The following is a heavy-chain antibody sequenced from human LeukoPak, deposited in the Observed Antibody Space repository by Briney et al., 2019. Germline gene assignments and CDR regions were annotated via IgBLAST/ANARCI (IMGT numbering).Heavy chain of an antibody. D-gene: IGHD3-9*01. CDR3: ARDRYDILTGYLVFDY. V-gene: IGHV3-7*01. CDR2: IKQDGSEK. CDR1: GFTFSSYW. J-gene: IGHJ4*02. Sequence: GGSLRLSCAASGFTFSSYWMSWVRQAPGKGLEWVANIKQDGSEKYYVDSVKGRFTISRDNAKNSPYLQMNSLRAEDTAVYYCARDRYDILTGYLVFDYWGQGTLVTVSS.